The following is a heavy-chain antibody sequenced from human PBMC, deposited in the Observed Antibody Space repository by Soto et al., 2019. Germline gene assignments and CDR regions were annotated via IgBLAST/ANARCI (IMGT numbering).Heavy chain of an antibody. D-gene: IGHD5-18*01. CDR1: GFTFSSYS. V-gene: IGHV3-48*02. CDR3: ASLLGGYSYGPRYYYYGMDV. J-gene: IGHJ6*02. CDR2: ISSSSSTI. Sequence: EVQLVESGGGLVQPGGSLRLSCAASGFTFSSYSMNWVRQSPGKGLEWVSYISSSSSTIYYADSVKGRFTISRDNAKNSLYLQMNSLRDEDTAVYYCASLLGGYSYGPRYYYYGMDVWGQGNTVTVSS.